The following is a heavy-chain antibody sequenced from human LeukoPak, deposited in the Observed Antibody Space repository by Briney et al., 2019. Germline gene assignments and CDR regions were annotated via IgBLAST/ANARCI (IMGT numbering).Heavy chain of an antibody. V-gene: IGHV3-74*01. D-gene: IGHD6-6*01. J-gene: IGHJ4*02. CDR1: GFSFSGHW. CDR3: ARGPNSNWSGLDF. Sequence: GGSLLLSCAASGFSFSGHWMHWARQLPGKGVGWVSRISPTGSTTSYADSVKGRFTVSRDNAKNTLYLQVNNLRAEDPAVYYCARGPNSNWSGLDFWGQGTLLTVSS. CDR2: ISPTGSTT.